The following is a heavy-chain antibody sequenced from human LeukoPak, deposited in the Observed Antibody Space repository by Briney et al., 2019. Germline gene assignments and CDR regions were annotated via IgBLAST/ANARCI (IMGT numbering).Heavy chain of an antibody. D-gene: IGHD3-10*01. J-gene: IGHJ6*03. CDR3: ARPIRYYYGSGWTDYYYYMDA. CDR2: INHSGST. Sequence: PSETLSLTCAVYGGSFSGYYWSWIRQPPGKGLEWIGEINHSGSTNYNPSLKSRVTISVDTSKNQFSLKLSSVTAADTAVYYCARPIRYYYGSGWTDYYYYMDAWGKGTTVTVSS. V-gene: IGHV4-34*01. CDR1: GGSFSGYY.